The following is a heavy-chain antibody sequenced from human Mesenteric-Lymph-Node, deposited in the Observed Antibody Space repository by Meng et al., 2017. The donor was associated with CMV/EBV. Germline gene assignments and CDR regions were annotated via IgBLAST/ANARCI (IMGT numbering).Heavy chain of an antibody. D-gene: IGHD3-10*01. V-gene: IGHV4-34*13. CDR1: GGSFSGYY. J-gene: IGHJ6*02. CDR3: ARDLYYGSGSYRGVDV. Sequence: YGGSFSGYYWSWIRQPPRKGLEWIGEINHSGSTNYNPSLKSRVTISVDTSKNQFSLKLSSVTAADTAVYYCARDLYYGSGSYRGVDVWGQGTTVTVSS. CDR2: INHSGST.